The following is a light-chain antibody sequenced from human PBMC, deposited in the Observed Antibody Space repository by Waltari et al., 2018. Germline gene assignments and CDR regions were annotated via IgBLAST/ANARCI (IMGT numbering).Light chain of an antibody. J-gene: IGLJ2*01. CDR1: NIGRKN. CDR2: RDS. CDR3: QVWDSSKVV. Sequence: SYELTQPLSVSVALGQTARITCGGNNIGRKNVHWYQQKPGQAPVLVIDRDSNRPSGIPDRFSGSNSGNTATLTINRAQDGDEADYYCQVWDSSKVVFGGGTKLTVL. V-gene: IGLV3-9*01.